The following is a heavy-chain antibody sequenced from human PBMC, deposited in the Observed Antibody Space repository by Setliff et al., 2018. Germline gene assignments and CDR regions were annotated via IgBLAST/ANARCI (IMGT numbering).Heavy chain of an antibody. CDR1: GGTFSSYG. CDR3: ARERYFDY. J-gene: IGHJ4*02. Sequence: SVKVSCKASGGTFSSYGISWVRQAPGQGLEWMGGTIPIFGTTDYAQKFQGRVTIITDESTSTAFMQLNSLRSEDTAVYYCARERYFDYWGQGTLVTVSS. V-gene: IGHV1-69*05. CDR2: TIPIFGTT.